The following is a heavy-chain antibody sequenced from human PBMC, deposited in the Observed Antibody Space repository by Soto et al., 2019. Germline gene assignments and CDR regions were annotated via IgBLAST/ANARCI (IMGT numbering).Heavy chain of an antibody. Sequence: PSETLSLTCTVSGGSISPYYWSWFRQPPGKGLEWIGYIYYAGSTSYNPSLKSRLSISLETSKKQFSLRLTSVTAADTAVYYCARLGDYYPAFDYWGRGTLVTVSS. J-gene: IGHJ4*02. CDR2: IYYAGST. D-gene: IGHD3-22*01. CDR1: GGSISPYY. CDR3: ARLGDYYPAFDY. V-gene: IGHV4-59*08.